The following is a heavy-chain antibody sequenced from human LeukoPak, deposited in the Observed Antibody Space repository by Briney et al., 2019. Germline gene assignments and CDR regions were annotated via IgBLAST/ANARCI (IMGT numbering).Heavy chain of an antibody. CDR1: GDSINSGGFY. V-gene: IGHV4-31*03. J-gene: IGHJ3*02. CDR2: IYSSGNT. Sequence: SETLSLTCTVSGDSINSGGFYWNWIRQHPGKGLEWIGYIYSSGNTYRNPSLKSRVIISLDTPKNQFSLNLSSVTAADTAVYYCARGAYTYGSDAFAIWGQGTMVAVSS. CDR3: ARGAYTYGSDAFAI. D-gene: IGHD5-18*01.